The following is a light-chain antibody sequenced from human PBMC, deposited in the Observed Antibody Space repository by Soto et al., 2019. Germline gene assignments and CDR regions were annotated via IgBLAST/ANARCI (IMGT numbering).Light chain of an antibody. CDR3: SSYTTSGTPV. J-gene: IGLJ3*02. V-gene: IGLV2-14*01. CDR1: SSDVGGYNY. Sequence: QSALTQPASVSGSTGRSITISCTGTSSDVGGYNYLSWYQQHPGKAPKVMIYEVSNRPSGVSNRFSGSKSGNTASLTISGLQAEDESDYFCSSYTTSGTPVFGGGTKLTVL. CDR2: EVS.